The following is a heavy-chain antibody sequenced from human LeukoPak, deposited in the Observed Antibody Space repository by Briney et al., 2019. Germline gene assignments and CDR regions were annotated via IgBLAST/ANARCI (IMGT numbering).Heavy chain of an antibody. V-gene: IGHV3-53*04. CDR1: GFTVSSTY. Sequence: GGSLRLSCAVSGFTVSSTYMNWVRQAPGRGLEWVSVIYSGGSTYYADSVKGRFTISRQNSENTVYLQMNSLRPEDTAVYYCARGEFGPWGQGTLVTVS. CDR3: ARGEFGP. CDR2: IYSGGST. J-gene: IGHJ5*02.